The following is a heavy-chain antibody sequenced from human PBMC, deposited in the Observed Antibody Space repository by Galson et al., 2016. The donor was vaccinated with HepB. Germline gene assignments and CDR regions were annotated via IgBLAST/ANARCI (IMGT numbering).Heavy chain of an antibody. CDR3: ARRDFDWFDP. D-gene: IGHD3-3*01. CDR2: IYYTGST. J-gene: IGHJ5*02. Sequence: ETLSLTCTVSGGSVNSGSYYWSWIRQPPGKGLQWIGYIYYTGSTNYNPSLTTRITISLDTSKNQFSLKLSSVTAADTAVYYFARRDFDWFDPWGQGTLVTGAS. V-gene: IGHV4-61*01. CDR1: GGSVNSGSYY.